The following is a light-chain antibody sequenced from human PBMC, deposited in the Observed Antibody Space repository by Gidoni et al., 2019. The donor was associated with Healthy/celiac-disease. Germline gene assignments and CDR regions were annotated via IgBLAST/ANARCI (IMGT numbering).Light chain of an antibody. CDR2: DVS. CDR3: SSYTSSSTLVV. J-gene: IGLJ2*01. Sequence: GQSITLSCTGTSSDVGGYNYVSWYQQHPGKAPKLMIYDVSNRPSGVSNRFSGSKSGNTASLTISGLQAEDEADYYCSSYTSSSTLVVFGGGTKLTVL. V-gene: IGLV2-14*04. CDR1: SSDVGGYNY.